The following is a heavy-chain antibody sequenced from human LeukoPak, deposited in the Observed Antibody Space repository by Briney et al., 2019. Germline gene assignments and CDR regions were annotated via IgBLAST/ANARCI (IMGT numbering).Heavy chain of an antibody. CDR1: GYMFSNYG. CDR2: IGANIDDT. CDR3: AREEYYDFWSGYYNSYNWFDP. Sequence: ASVKVSCKASGYMFSNYGMSWVRQAPGQGLEWMGWIGANIDDTRYAQKLQGRVTMTTDTSTSTACMELRSLRSDDTAVYYCAREEYYDFWSGYYNSYNWFDPWGQGTLVTVSS. J-gene: IGHJ5*02. D-gene: IGHD3-3*01. V-gene: IGHV1-18*01.